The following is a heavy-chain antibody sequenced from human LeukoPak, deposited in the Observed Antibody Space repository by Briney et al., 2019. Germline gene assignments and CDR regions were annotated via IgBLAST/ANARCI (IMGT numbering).Heavy chain of an antibody. CDR3: AKPQQPGVYIFDY. D-gene: IGHD6-13*01. CDR2: ISYDGSNK. J-gene: IGHJ4*02. V-gene: IGHV3-30*18. CDR1: GFTFSSYG. Sequence: GRSLRLSCAASGFTFSSYGMHWVRQAPGKGLEWVAVISYDGSNKYYADSVKGRFTISRDNSKNTLYLQMNSLRAEDTAVYYCAKPQQPGVYIFDYWGQGTLVTVSS.